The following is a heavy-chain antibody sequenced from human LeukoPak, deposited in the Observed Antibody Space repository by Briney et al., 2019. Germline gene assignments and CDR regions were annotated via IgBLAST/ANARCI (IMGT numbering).Heavy chain of an antibody. J-gene: IGHJ4*02. CDR3: ASRGYSYGFGY. Sequence: SSETLSLTCAVYGGSFSGYYWSWIRQPPGKGLEWIGEINHSGSTNYNPSLKSRVTISVDTSKNQFSLKLSSVTAADTAVYYCASRGYSYGFGYWGQGTLVTVSS. V-gene: IGHV4-34*01. CDR1: GGSFSGYY. CDR2: INHSGST. D-gene: IGHD5-18*01.